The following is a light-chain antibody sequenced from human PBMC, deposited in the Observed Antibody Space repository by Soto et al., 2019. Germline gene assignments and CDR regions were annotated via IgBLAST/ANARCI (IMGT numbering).Light chain of an antibody. CDR2: EVT. CDR3: ASYTGSTTRWV. Sequence: QSVLTQPASVSGSPGQSITVSCTGTASEIGSYDYVSWYHHHPGKAPKLLIYEVTNRPSGVSNRFSGSKSDYTASLTISGLQAEDEGHDYCASYTGSTTRWVFGGGTKLTVL. V-gene: IGLV2-14*01. J-gene: IGLJ3*02. CDR1: ASEIGSYDY.